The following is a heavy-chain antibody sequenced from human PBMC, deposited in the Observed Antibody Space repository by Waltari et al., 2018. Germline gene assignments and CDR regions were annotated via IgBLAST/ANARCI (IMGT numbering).Heavy chain of an antibody. CDR1: GSTLTALS. V-gene: IGHV1-24*01. CDR2: FDPEDGET. D-gene: IGHD3-3*01. J-gene: IGHJ4*02. Sequence: QVQLVQSGAEVKKPGASVKVSCKVSGSTLTALSMPLVRHAPGKGLEWMGGFDPEDGETIYAQKFQGRVTMTEDTSTDTAYMELSSLRSEDTAVYYCATDRRYYTTFELRFDYWGQGTLVTVSS. CDR3: ATDRRYYTTFELRFDY.